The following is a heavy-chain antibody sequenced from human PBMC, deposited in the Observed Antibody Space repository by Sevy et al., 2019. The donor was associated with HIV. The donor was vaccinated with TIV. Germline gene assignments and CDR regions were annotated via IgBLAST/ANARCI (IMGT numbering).Heavy chain of an antibody. CDR1: GFTFSSYG. Sequence: GGSLRLSCAASGFTFSSYGMHWVRQAPGKGLEWVAVISYDGSNKYYADSVKGRFTISRDNSKNTLYLQMNSLRAEETAVYYCAKDLTRDSSGYYDPIYYYGMDVWGQGTTVTVSS. D-gene: IGHD3-22*01. CDR2: ISYDGSNK. V-gene: IGHV3-30*18. CDR3: AKDLTRDSSGYYDPIYYYGMDV. J-gene: IGHJ6*02.